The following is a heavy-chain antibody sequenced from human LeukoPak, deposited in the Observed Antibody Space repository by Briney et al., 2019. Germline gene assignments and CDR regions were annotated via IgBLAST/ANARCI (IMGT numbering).Heavy chain of an antibody. Sequence: ASVKVSCKASGYTFTSYYMHWVRQAPGQGLEWMGIINPSGGSTSYAQRFQGRVTMTRDMSTSTVYMELSSLRSEDTAVYYCARDLPAHYDFWSGYYRSVWFDPWGQGTLVTVSS. CDR3: ARDLPAHYDFWSGYYRSVWFDP. CDR1: GYTFTSYY. J-gene: IGHJ5*02. D-gene: IGHD3-3*01. CDR2: INPSGGST. V-gene: IGHV1-46*01.